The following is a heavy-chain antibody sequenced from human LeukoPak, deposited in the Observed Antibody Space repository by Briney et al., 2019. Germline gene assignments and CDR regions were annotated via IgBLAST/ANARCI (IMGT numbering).Heavy chain of an antibody. CDR1: GFTFSSYA. CDR2: ISSNGGST. D-gene: IGHD2-2*01. J-gene: IGHJ4*02. CDR3: AMGYCSSTSCQYFDY. Sequence: PGGSRRLSCAASGFTFSSYAMHWVPQAPGKGLEYISAISSNGGSTYYANSVKGRFTISRDNSKNTLYLQMGSLRAEDMAVYYCAMGYCSSTSCQYFDYWGQGNLVTVSS. V-gene: IGHV3-64*01.